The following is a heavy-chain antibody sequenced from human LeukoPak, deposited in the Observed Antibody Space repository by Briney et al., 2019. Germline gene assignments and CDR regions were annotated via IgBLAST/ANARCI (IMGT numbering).Heavy chain of an antibody. J-gene: IGHJ4*02. CDR1: GDSVSSTNYY. D-gene: IGHD3-9*01. CDR2: IYCSGST. V-gene: IGHV4-39*07. Sequence: SETLSLTCTVSGDSVSSTNYYWDWLRPPPGKGLEWIGSIYCSGSTYYNPSLKCRISMSVDASKNQFSLKLSSVTAADTAVYYCARANVLTGTDSWGQGTLVTVSS. CDR3: ARANVLTGTDS.